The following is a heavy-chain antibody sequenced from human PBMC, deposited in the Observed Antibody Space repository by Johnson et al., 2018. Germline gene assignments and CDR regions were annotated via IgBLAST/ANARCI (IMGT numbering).Heavy chain of an antibody. CDR2: IVPIFGTT. D-gene: IGHD5/OR15-5a*01. CDR3: ARFSGSTVYYYYGMDV. V-gene: IGHV1-69*01. Sequence: QVQLQESGAEVKKPGSSVKVSCKASGGTFNTYAINWVRQAPGQGLEWMGGIVPIFGTTNYAHKFKGRVTITAYESTSTAYMELSSLTSDDTARYYCARFSGSTVYYYYGMDVWGQGTTVTVSS. J-gene: IGHJ6*02. CDR1: GGTFNTYA.